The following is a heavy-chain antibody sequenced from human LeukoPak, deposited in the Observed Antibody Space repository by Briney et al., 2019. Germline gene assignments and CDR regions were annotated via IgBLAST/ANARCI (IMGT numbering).Heavy chain of an antibody. J-gene: IGHJ4*02. CDR1: GFTFSSYA. Sequence: GGSLRLSCAASGFTFSSYAMSWVRQAPGKGLEWVSAISSSGGSTYYADSVKGRFTISRDNSKNTLYLQMNSLRAEDTAVYYCAKLTTMVRGGLKDRYYFDYWGQGTLVTVSS. CDR3: AKLTTMVRGGLKDRYYFDY. V-gene: IGHV3-23*01. D-gene: IGHD3-10*01. CDR2: ISSSGGST.